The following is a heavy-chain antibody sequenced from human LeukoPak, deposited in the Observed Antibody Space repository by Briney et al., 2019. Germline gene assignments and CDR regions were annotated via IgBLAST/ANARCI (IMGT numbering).Heavy chain of an antibody. CDR2: ISGSGGST. J-gene: IGHJ6*04. V-gene: IGHV3-23*01. CDR3: AKDLWFGEPTDGMDV. D-gene: IGHD3-10*01. CDR1: GFTSSSCA. Sequence: GGSLRLSCAASGFTSSSCAMSWVRQAPGKGLEWVSAISGSGGSTYYADSVKGRFTISRDNSKNTLYLQMNSLRAEDTAVYYCAKDLWFGEPTDGMDVWGKGTTVTVSS.